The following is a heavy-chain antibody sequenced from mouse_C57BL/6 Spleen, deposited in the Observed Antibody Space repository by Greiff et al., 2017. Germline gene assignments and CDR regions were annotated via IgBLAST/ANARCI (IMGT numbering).Heavy chain of an antibody. Sequence: EVMLVESGGGLVKPGGSLKLSCAASGFTFSDYGMNWVRQAPEKGLEWVAYISSGSSTIYYADTVKGRFTISRDNAKNTLFLQMHSLRSEDTAMYYCARLGSSPYYFDYWGQGTTLTVSS. CDR3: ARLGSSPYYFDY. D-gene: IGHD1-1*01. V-gene: IGHV5-17*01. CDR2: ISSGSSTI. CDR1: GFTFSDYG. J-gene: IGHJ2*01.